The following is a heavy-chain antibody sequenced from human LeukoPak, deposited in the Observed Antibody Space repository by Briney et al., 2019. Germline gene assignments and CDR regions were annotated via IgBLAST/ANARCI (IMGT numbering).Heavy chain of an antibody. CDR2: IYNSGST. Sequence: SETLSLTCTISGGSISSYYWSWIRQSPGKGLEWIGYIYNSGSTNYNPSLKSRIAISIDTSKNQFSLKVRSVTAEDTAVYYCARPAAYGLGTYAFDVWGKGTMVIVSS. D-gene: IGHD3-10*01. CDR3: ARPAAYGLGTYAFDV. CDR1: GGSISSYY. J-gene: IGHJ3*01. V-gene: IGHV4-4*08.